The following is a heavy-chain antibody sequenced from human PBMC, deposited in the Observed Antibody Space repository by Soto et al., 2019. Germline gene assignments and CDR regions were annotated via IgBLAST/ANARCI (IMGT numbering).Heavy chain of an antibody. D-gene: IGHD1-26*01. CDR3: ARHPGEWELLPGLATCFDP. CDR2: IYYSGIT. CDR1: GGSSSGRPDS. Sequence: SETLSLTCTVSGGSSSGRPDSCGWIRHPPGKGLEWIASIYYSGITYFNPSLKSRVTISVDTSKNHFSLRLTSVSAADTAVYYCARHPGEWELLPGLATCFDPWGQGTLLTVS. V-gene: IGHV4-39*01. J-gene: IGHJ5*02.